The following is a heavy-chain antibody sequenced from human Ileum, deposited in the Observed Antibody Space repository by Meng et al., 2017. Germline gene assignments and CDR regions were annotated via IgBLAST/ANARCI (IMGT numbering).Heavy chain of an antibody. CDR2: AST. CDR3: ARDHWGSLDY. V-gene: IGHV4-61*01. Sequence: VLLQESGPGLVRPSETLSLLFSVSGASVTNSHYQWGWIRQPPGKGLEWIGYASTNYNPSLKSRLTISLDTSKNQVSLKLTSVTAADTAVYYCARDHWGSLDYWGQGILVTVSS. J-gene: IGHJ4*02. D-gene: IGHD7-27*01. CDR1: GASVTNSHYQ.